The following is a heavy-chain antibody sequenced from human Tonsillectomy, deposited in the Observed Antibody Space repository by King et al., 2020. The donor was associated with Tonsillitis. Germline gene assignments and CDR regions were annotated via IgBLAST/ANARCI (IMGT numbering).Heavy chain of an antibody. CDR2: IKEDGSEK. Sequence: DVQLVESGGGLVQPGGSLRLSCAASGYTFSSYWVNWVRQAPGKGLEWVANIKEDGSEKYYMDSVKGRFTISRDNAQKSLYLQMNSLRAEDTAVYYCGRGLRFGDYGNPFDYWGQGTLVTVSS. CDR3: GRGLRFGDYGNPFDY. D-gene: IGHD4-11*01. J-gene: IGHJ4*02. V-gene: IGHV3-7*01. CDR1: GYTFSSYW.